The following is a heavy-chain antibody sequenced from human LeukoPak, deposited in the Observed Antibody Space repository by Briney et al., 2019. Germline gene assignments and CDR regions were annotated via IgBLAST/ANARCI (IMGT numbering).Heavy chain of an antibody. D-gene: IGHD2-15*01. CDR2: VSTSGGVT. V-gene: IGHV3-23*01. CDR1: GFTFSSYS. J-gene: IGHJ4*02. Sequence: GGSLRLSCAAFGFTFSSYSMNWVRQAPGKGLEWVSAVSTSGGVTYYADSVKGRFTISRDNSKNTLYLQMNSLRADDTAVYYCARQLGYCSDGNCYFDYWGQGTLVTVSS. CDR3: ARQLGYCSDGNCYFDY.